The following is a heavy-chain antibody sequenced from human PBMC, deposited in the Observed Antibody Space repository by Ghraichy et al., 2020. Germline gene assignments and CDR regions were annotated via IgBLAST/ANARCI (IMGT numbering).Heavy chain of an antibody. CDR3: ARDRTVTSYYHGMDV. J-gene: IGHJ6*02. CDR2: ISSSSYI. CDR1: GFTFSSYS. D-gene: IGHD4-17*01. V-gene: IGHV3-21*01. Sequence: GGSLRLSCAASGFTFSSYSMNWVRQAPGKGLEWVSSISSSSYIYYADSLKGRFTISRDNAKNSLYLQMNSLRAEDTAVYYCARDRTVTSYYHGMDVWGQGTTVTVSS.